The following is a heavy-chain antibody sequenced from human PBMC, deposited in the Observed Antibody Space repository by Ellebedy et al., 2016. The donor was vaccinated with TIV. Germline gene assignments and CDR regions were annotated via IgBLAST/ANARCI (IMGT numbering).Heavy chain of an antibody. Sequence: GESLKISXAASGFTFSSYGMHWVRQAPGKGLEWVAVIWYDGSNKYYADSVKGRFTISRDNSKNTLYLQMNSLRAEDTAVYYCARWFGEFAADYWGQGTLVTVSS. CDR2: IWYDGSNK. CDR1: GFTFSSYG. CDR3: ARWFGEFAADY. V-gene: IGHV3-33*01. D-gene: IGHD3-10*01. J-gene: IGHJ4*02.